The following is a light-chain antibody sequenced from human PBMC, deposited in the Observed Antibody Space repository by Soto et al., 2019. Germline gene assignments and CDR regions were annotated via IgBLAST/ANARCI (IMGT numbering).Light chain of an antibody. V-gene: IGLV2-8*01. CDR1: SSDVGGYDF. CDR3: NSYGGNTNVV. CDR2: EVS. J-gene: IGLJ2*01. Sequence: QSALTQPPSASGSPGQSVTISCTGTSSDVGGYDFVSWYQQHPGKAPKILIYEVSKRASGVHDRFSGSKSGNTASLTVSGLQPDDEADYYCNSYGGNTNVVFGGGTQLTVL.